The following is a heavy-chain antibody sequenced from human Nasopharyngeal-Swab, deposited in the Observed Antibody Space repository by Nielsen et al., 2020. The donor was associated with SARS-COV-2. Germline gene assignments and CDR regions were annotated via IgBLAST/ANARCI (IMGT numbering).Heavy chain of an antibody. CDR3: ATGPGIAAAGSGSGWFDH. V-gene: IGHV1-24*01. Sequence: ASVKVSCKVSGYTLTELSMHWVRQAPGKGLEWMGGFDPEDGETIYAQKFQGRVTMTEDTSTDTAYMELSSLRSEDTAVYYCATGPGIAAAGSGSGWFDHWGQGTLVTVSS. CDR1: GYTLTELS. D-gene: IGHD6-13*01. CDR2: FDPEDGET. J-gene: IGHJ5*02.